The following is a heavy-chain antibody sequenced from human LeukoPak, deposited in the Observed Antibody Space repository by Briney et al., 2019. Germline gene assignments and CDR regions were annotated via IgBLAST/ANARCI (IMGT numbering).Heavy chain of an antibody. Sequence: PSETLSLTCAVYGGSFSGYYWSWIRQPPGKGLEWIGEINHSGSTNYNPSLKSRVTISVDTSKNQFSLKLSSVTAADTAVYYCARRGGYVAGDYWGQGTLVTVSS. J-gene: IGHJ4*02. V-gene: IGHV4-34*01. CDR1: GGSFSGYY. D-gene: IGHD5-12*01. CDR2: INHSGST. CDR3: ARRGGYVAGDY.